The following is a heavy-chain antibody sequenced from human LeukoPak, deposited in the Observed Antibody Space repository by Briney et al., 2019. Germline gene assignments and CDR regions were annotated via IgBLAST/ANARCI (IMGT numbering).Heavy chain of an antibody. V-gene: IGHV3-11*01. J-gene: IGHJ5*02. D-gene: IGHD3-10*01. CDR3: ASGYGSGSYSA. CDR1: GFTFSKYY. CDR2: IVNSGGTT. Sequence: GGSLRLSCAASGFTFSKYYMSWIRQAPGKGLEWISYIVNSGGTTSYADSVQGRFTISSDDAKNSLYLRMNSLRAEDTAVYYCASGYGSGSYSAWGQGIPVTVSS.